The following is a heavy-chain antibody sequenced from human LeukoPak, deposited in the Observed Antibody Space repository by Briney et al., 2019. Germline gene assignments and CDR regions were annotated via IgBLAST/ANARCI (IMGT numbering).Heavy chain of an antibody. Sequence: GGSLRLSCAASGFTFGRYAMSWVRQTPGKGLEWVSAIAGSGGDTYYADSVKGRFTISRDNSKNTLYLQMNSLRAEDTAVYYCAKDEHYDFWSGYYYFDYWGQGTLVTSPQ. V-gene: IGHV3-23*01. CDR3: AKDEHYDFWSGYYYFDY. J-gene: IGHJ4*02. CDR1: GFTFGRYA. CDR2: IAGSGGDT. D-gene: IGHD3-3*01.